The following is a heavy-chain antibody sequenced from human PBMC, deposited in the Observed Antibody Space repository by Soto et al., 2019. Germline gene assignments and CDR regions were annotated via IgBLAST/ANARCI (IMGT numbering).Heavy chain of an antibody. D-gene: IGHD3-10*01. Sequence: QVQLQQWGAGLLKPSETLSLTCAVYGGSFSGYYWSWIRQPPGKGLEWIGEINHSGSTNYNPSLKSRVTISVDTSKNQFSLKLSSVTAADTAVYYCARGWGPLWFGIKRASGWGQGTLVTVSS. CDR2: INHSGST. J-gene: IGHJ4*02. V-gene: IGHV4-34*01. CDR3: ARGWGPLWFGIKRASG. CDR1: GGSFSGYY.